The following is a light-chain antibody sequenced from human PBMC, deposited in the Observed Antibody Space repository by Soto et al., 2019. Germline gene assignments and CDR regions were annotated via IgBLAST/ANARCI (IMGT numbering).Light chain of an antibody. CDR3: SSCTSSSTLLYV. J-gene: IGLJ1*01. V-gene: IGLV2-14*01. Sequence: VLTQPASVSGSPGQSITISCTGTSSDVGYYNYVSWYRQHPGKAPRLMIYEVNNRPSGVSNRFSGSKSGNTASLTISGLQAEDEADYYCSSCTSSSTLLYVFGTGTKVTVL. CDR1: SSDVGYYNY. CDR2: EVN.